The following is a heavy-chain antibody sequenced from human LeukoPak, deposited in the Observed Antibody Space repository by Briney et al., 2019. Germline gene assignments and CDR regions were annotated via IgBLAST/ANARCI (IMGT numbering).Heavy chain of an antibody. Sequence: PSETLSLTCAVYGGSFSGYYWSWIRQPPGKGLEWVSAISGSGGSTYYADSVKGRFTISRDNSKNTLYLQMNSLRAEDTAVYYCAKRGYSGRTPYYYMDVWGKGTTVTVSS. CDR1: GGSFSGYY. CDR2: ISGSGGST. V-gene: IGHV3-23*01. D-gene: IGHD5-12*01. J-gene: IGHJ6*03. CDR3: AKRGYSGRTPYYYMDV.